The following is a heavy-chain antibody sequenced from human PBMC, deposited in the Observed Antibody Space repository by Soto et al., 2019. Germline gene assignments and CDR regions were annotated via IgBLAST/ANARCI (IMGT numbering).Heavy chain of an antibody. Sequence: GASVKVSCKVSGYTLTELSMHWVRQAPGKGLEWMGGFDPEDGETIYAQKFQGRVTMTEVTSTDTAYIELSSLRSEDTAVYYCATHERYQLGAFDIWGQGTMVTVSS. J-gene: IGHJ3*02. V-gene: IGHV1-24*01. CDR3: ATHERYQLGAFDI. D-gene: IGHD2-2*01. CDR2: FDPEDGET. CDR1: GYTLTELS.